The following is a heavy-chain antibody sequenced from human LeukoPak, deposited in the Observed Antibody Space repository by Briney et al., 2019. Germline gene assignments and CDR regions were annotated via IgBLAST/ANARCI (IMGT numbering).Heavy chain of an antibody. Sequence: ASVKVSCKASGYTLTSYDINWVGQATGQGVEGMGWMNPNSGNTGYAQKFQGRVTITSNTSICTAYMELSSLRSEDTAVYYCARGRHGTTLDYWGQGTLVTVSS. CDR2: MNPNSGNT. D-gene: IGHD1-7*01. V-gene: IGHV1-8*03. CDR1: GYTLTSYD. J-gene: IGHJ4*02. CDR3: ARGRHGTTLDY.